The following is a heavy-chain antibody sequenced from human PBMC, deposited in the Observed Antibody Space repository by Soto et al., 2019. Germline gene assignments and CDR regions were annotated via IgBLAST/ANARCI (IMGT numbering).Heavy chain of an antibody. J-gene: IGHJ6*02. V-gene: IGHV4-4*07. D-gene: IGHD3-10*01. Sequence: PXETLSLTCTVSGGSISSYYWSWMRQHSGKGLEWIGRIYTSGSTNYNPSLKSRVTMSVDTSKNQFSLKLSSVTAADTAVYYCARGGLWFGELLPYYYYGMDVWGQGTTVTVSS. CDR1: GGSISSYY. CDR3: ARGGLWFGELLPYYYYGMDV. CDR2: IYTSGST.